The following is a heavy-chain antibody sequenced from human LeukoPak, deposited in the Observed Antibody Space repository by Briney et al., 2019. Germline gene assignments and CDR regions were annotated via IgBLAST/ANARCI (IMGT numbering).Heavy chain of an antibody. Sequence: ASVKVSCKASGYTFTSYDINWVRQATGQGLEWMGWISTYNSNRNYAQKLQGRVTMTTDTSTSTAYMDLSSLRSEDTAVYYCATAPPNENSASYDYWGQGTLVIVSS. D-gene: IGHD3-22*01. CDR1: GYTFTSYD. CDR2: ISTYNSNR. J-gene: IGHJ4*02. V-gene: IGHV1-18*01. CDR3: ATAPPNENSASYDY.